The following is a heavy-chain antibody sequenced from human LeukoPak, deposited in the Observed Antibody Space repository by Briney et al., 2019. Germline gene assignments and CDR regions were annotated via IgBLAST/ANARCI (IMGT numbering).Heavy chain of an antibody. CDR3: AREPGIAVAGPGDAFDI. V-gene: IGHV4-59*01. D-gene: IGHD6-19*01. Sequence: SETLSRTCTVSGGSISIDYWSWIRQPPGQGLEWIGYIYNSGNTNYNPSLKSRVTISVDTSKNQFSLKLSSVTAADTAVYYCAREPGIAVAGPGDAFDIWGQGTMVTVSS. CDR2: IYNSGNT. J-gene: IGHJ3*02. CDR1: GGSISIDY.